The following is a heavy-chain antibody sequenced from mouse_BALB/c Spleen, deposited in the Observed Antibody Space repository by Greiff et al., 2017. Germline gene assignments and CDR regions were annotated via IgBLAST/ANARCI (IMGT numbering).Heavy chain of an antibody. Sequence: VQRVESGPGLVQPSQSLSITCTVSGFSLTSYGVHWVRQSPGKGLEWLGVIWSGGSTDYNAAFISRLSISKDNSKSQVFFKMNSLQANDTAIYYCARNLITTVVRGYAMDYWGQGTSVTVSS. J-gene: IGHJ4*01. D-gene: IGHD1-1*01. CDR1: GFSLTSYG. CDR3: ARNLITTVVRGYAMDY. CDR2: IWSGGST. V-gene: IGHV2-2*02.